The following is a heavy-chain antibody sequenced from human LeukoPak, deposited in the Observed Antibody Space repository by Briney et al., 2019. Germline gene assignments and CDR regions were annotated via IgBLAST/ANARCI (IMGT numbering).Heavy chain of an antibody. CDR1: GFTFSSYS. CDR3: AREDYSYMDV. CDR2: ISSSSSTI. V-gene: IGHV3-48*01. J-gene: IGHJ6*03. Sequence: GGSLRLSCAASGFTFSSYSMNWVRQAPGKGLEWVSYISSSSSTIYYADSVKGRFTISRDNAKNSLYLQMNSLRAEDTAVYYCAREDYSYMDVWGKGTTVTVSS.